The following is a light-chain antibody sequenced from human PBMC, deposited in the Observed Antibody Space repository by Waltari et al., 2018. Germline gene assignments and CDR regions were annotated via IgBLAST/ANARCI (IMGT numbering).Light chain of an antibody. V-gene: IGLV4-69*01. CDR1: SGHSSNV. CDR3: QAGGQGTWV. CDR2: VNSDGSH. J-gene: IGLJ3*02. Sequence: LVLTQSPSASASLGASFKLTCTPSSGHSSNVIARLTQQPEKGPRYWMKVNSDGSHTRGNENPDRFSGLSAGAGCHPTFASLHSEDEADYYCQAGGQGTWVFGGGTKLTVV.